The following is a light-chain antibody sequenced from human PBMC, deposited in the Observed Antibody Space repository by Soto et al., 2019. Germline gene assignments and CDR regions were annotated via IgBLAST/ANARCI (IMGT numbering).Light chain of an antibody. CDR1: SSNIGAGYD. Sequence: QSVLTRPPSVSGAPGQRVTISCTGSSSNIGAGYDVHWYQQLPGTAPKLLIYANTNRPSGVPDRFSGSKSGTSASLAITGLQAEDEADYYCQSYDSSLSGYVFGTGTKVTVL. CDR2: ANT. J-gene: IGLJ1*01. CDR3: QSYDSSLSGYV. V-gene: IGLV1-40*01.